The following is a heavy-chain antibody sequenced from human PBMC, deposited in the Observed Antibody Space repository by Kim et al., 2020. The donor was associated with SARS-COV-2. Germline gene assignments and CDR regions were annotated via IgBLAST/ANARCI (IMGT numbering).Heavy chain of an antibody. J-gene: IGHJ5*02. CDR3: ARADSSGWYWFDP. Sequence: AQKFQGRVTSTADESTSTAYMELSSLRSEDTAVYYCARADSSGWYWFDPWGQGTLVTVSS. V-gene: IGHV1-69*01. D-gene: IGHD6-19*01.